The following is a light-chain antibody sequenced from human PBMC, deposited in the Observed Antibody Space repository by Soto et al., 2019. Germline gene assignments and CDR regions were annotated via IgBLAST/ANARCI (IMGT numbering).Light chain of an antibody. V-gene: IGKV1-5*01. Sequence: IQVTQFPSPPSSSVGDKVTITCRASQSISHWLAWYQQKPGKAPKLLIYDASSLESGVPSRFSGSGSGTEFTLTISSLLPDDFATYYSRQYRKTYGQGTNGDIK. CDR2: DAS. J-gene: IGKJ1*01. CDR3: RQYRKT. CDR1: QSISHW.